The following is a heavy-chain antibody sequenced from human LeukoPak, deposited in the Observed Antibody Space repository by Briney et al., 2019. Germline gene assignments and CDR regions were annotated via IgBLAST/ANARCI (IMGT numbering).Heavy chain of an antibody. CDR1: GFTFSSSA. CDR3: ITTGIAAAGVDY. CDR2: ISNNGGYT. Sequence: GGSLRLSCAASGFTFSSSAMSWVRQAPGKGLEWVSAISNNGGYTYYADSVQGRFTISRDNSKSTLCLQMNSLRAEDTAVYYCITTGIAAAGVDYWGQGTLVTVSS. V-gene: IGHV3-23*01. D-gene: IGHD6-13*01. J-gene: IGHJ4*02.